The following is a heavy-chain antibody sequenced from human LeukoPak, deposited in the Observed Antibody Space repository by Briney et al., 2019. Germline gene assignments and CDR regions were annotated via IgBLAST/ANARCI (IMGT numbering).Heavy chain of an antibody. V-gene: IGHV1-18*01. J-gene: IGHJ4*02. CDR2: ISAYNGIT. D-gene: IGHD6-19*01. CDR3: AREVAVAGSYYFDY. Sequence: GASVKVSCKASGYTFTSYGISWVRQAPGQGLEWMGWISAYNGITNYAQKLQGRVTMTTDTSTSTAYMELRSLRSDDTAVYYCAREVAVAGSYYFDYWGQGTLVTVSP. CDR1: GYTFTSYG.